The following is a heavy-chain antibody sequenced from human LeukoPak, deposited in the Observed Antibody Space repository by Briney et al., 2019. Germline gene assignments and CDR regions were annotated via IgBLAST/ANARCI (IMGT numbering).Heavy chain of an antibody. V-gene: IGHV3-7*01. D-gene: IGHD3-3*01. J-gene: IGHJ4*02. CDR2: IRRDGSVK. Sequence: GGSLRLSCAASGFSFSLYWMTWVRQAPGKGLEWVANIRRDGSVKNYMDSVKGRFTISRDNAKNSLYLQMDSLRAEDTAVYYCARGIFGVVIKGFIDYWGQGTLVTVSS. CDR1: GFSFSLYW. CDR3: ARGIFGVVIKGFIDY.